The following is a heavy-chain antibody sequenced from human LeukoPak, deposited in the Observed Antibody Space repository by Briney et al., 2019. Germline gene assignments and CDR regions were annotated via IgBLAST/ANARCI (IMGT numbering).Heavy chain of an antibody. J-gene: IGHJ5*02. CDR2: IWYDGSNK. D-gene: IGHD6-19*01. Sequence: GGSLRLSCSASGFTFSSYAMSWVRQAPGKGLEWVAVIWYDGSNKYYADSVKGRFTISRDNSKNTLYLQMNSLRAEDTAVYYCAKDSVSSGYLGWFDPWGQGTLVTVSS. CDR1: GFTFSSYA. CDR3: AKDSVSSGYLGWFDP. V-gene: IGHV3-33*06.